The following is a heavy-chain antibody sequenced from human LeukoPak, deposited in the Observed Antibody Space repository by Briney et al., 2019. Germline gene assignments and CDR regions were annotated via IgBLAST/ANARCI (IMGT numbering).Heavy chain of an antibody. D-gene: IGHD3-22*01. V-gene: IGHV4-59*01. J-gene: IGHJ4*02. Sequence: SETLSLTCTVSGGSISSYYWSWIRQPPGKGLEWIGYIYYSGSTNHNPSLKSRVTISVDTSKNQFSLKLSSVTAADTAVYYCARDNDSSGYSFDYWGQGTLVTVSS. CDR2: IYYSGST. CDR1: GGSISSYY. CDR3: ARDNDSSGYSFDY.